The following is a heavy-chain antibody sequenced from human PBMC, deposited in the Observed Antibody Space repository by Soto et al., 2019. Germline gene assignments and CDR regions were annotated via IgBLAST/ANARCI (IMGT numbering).Heavy chain of an antibody. CDR3: ARVRRSSSNWFDP. Sequence: SETLSLTCTVSGGSISSYYWSWIRQPPGKGLEWIGYIYYSGSTNYNPSLKSRVTISVDTSKNQFSLKLSSVTAADTAVYYFARVRRSSSNWFDPWGQGTLVTVSS. CDR1: GGSISSYY. V-gene: IGHV4-59*01. J-gene: IGHJ5*02. D-gene: IGHD6-6*01. CDR2: IYYSGST.